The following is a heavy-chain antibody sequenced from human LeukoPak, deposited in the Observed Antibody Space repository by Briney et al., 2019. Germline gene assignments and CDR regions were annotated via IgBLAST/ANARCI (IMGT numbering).Heavy chain of an antibody. J-gene: IGHJ4*02. Sequence: PGGSLRLSCAASGFTFSSYAMHWVRQVPGKGLVWVSRINPDGSSTTYAASVSGRLTISRDNAKNILYLQMNSLRVDDTAVYYCARLTGIVGADSGYWGQGTLVTVSS. CDR1: GFTFSSYA. CDR2: INPDGSST. CDR3: ARLTGIVGADSGY. V-gene: IGHV3-74*01. D-gene: IGHD1-26*01.